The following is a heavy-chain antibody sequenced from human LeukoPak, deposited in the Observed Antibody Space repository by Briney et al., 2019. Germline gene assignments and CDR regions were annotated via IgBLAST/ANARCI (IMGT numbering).Heavy chain of an antibody. D-gene: IGHD3-22*01. CDR3: ASWYYDSSGYSIFDY. Sequence: SETLSLTCTVSGGSISSYYWSWIRQPPGKGLDWIGYIYYSGSTNYNPSLKSRVTISVDTSKNQFSLKLSSVTAADTAVYYCASWYYDSSGYSIFDYWGQGTVVTVSS. J-gene: IGHJ4*02. CDR1: GGSISSYY. V-gene: IGHV4-59*01. CDR2: IYYSGST.